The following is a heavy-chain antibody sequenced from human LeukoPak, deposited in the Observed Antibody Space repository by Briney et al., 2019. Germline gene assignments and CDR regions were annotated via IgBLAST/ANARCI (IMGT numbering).Heavy chain of an antibody. V-gene: IGHV4-59*11. J-gene: IGHJ4*02. CDR2: IYYSGST. CDR1: GGSISSHY. Sequence: PSETLSLTCTVSGGSISSHYWSWIRQPPGKGLEWIGYIYYSGSTNYNPSLKSRVTISVDTSKNQFSLKLSSVTAADTVVYYCARGRYSGSYYCDYWGQGTLVTVSS. D-gene: IGHD1-26*01. CDR3: ARGRYSGSYYCDY.